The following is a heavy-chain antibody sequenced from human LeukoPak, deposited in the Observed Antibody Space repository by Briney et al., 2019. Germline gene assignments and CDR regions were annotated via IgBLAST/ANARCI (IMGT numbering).Heavy chain of an antibody. V-gene: IGHV1-69*13. CDR1: GGTFSSYA. CDR3: ASPMVYDTYYYYHDMDV. D-gene: IGHD2-8*01. CDR2: IIPIFGTS. Sequence: SVKVSCKASGGTFSSYAISWVRQAPGQGLEWMGGIIPIFGTSNYAQRFQGRVTISADESTSTAYMELSSLRSEDTAVYYCASPMVYDTYYYYHDMDVWGQGTTVTVSS. J-gene: IGHJ6*02.